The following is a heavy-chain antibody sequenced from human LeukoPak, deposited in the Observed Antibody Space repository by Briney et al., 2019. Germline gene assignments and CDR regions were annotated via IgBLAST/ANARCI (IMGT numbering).Heavy chain of an antibody. Sequence: GGPLRLSCAASGFTFSSYGMHWVRQAPGKGLEWVAVIWYDGSNKYYADSVKGRFTISRDNSKNTLYLQMNSPRAEDTAVYYCARELLWFGELSRPMGYWGQGTLVTVSS. CDR1: GFTFSSYG. J-gene: IGHJ4*02. CDR3: ARELLWFGELSRPMGY. D-gene: IGHD3-10*01. V-gene: IGHV3-33*01. CDR2: IWYDGSNK.